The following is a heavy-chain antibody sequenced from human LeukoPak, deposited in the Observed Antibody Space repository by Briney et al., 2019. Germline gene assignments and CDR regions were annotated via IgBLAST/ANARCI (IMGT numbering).Heavy chain of an antibody. CDR2: IIPILSIA. CDR3: ARGDDYYDSSGYYWDVFDI. V-gene: IGHV1-69*04. J-gene: IGHJ3*02. Sequence: GASVKVSCKASGGTFSSYAISWVRQTPGQGLEWMGRIIPILSIANYAQKFQGRVTIAADKSTSTAYMELSSLRSEDTAVYYRARGDDYYDSSGYYWDVFDIWGQGTMVTVSS. CDR1: GGTFSSYA. D-gene: IGHD3-22*01.